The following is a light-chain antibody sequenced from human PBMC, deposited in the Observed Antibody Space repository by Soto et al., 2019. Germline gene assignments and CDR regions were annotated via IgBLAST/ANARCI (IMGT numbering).Light chain of an antibody. CDR3: CSYAGSSTWV. CDR2: EGS. V-gene: IGLV2-23*01. Sequence: QSVLTQPASVSGSPGQSITISCTGTSSDVGSYNHVSWYQQYPGKAPKLMIYEGSKRPSGVSNRFSGSKSGNTASPTISGVQAEDEADYYCCSYAGSSTWVFGGGTKLTV. J-gene: IGLJ3*02. CDR1: SSDVGSYNH.